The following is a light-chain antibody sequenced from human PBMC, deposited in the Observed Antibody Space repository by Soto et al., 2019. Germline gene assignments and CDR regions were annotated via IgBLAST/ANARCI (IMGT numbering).Light chain of an antibody. J-gene: IGLJ1*01. CDR2: EVN. V-gene: IGLV2-8*01. CDR3: SSYEGSSNV. Sequence: QSVLTQPPSASGSPGQSVAISCTGTSSDVGGYNYVSWYQQHPGKAPKLMIYEVNKRPSGVPDRFSGSKSGNTASLTVSGLQAEDEADYYGSSYEGSSNVFGIGTKVTV. CDR1: SSDVGGYNY.